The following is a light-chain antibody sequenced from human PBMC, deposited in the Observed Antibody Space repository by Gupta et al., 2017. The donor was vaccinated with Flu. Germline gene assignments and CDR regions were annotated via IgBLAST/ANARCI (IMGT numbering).Light chain of an antibody. CDR1: QNVSNK. V-gene: IGKV3-20*01. CDR2: GAS. J-gene: IGKJ5*01. Sequence: EIVLTQSPGTLSLSPGEGATLSCRATQNVSNKIVWYQQKPGQAPRLLIYGASNRDTRTPDRFSGSGSEKDLTLTISRREQEDFAGYFCHQYGNYLPRTFGQGTRLEMK. CDR3: HQYGNYLPRT.